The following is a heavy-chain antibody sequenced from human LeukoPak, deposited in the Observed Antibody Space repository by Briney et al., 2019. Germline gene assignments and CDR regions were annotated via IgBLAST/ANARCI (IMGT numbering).Heavy chain of an antibody. Sequence: PGGSLRLSCAASGFTFSSYAMSWVRQAPGKGLEWVSAISGSGGSTYYADSVKGRFTISRDNSKYTLYLQMNSLRAEDTAVYSCSKSPGLFWIVRVKYYFDYWGQGTLVTVSS. CDR1: GFTFSSYA. V-gene: IGHV3-23*01. J-gene: IGHJ4*02. CDR3: SKSPGLFWIVRVKYYFDY. CDR2: ISGSGGST. D-gene: IGHD3-3*01.